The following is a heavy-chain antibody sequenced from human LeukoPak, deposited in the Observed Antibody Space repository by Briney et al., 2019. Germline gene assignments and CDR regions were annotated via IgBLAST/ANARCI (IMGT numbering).Heavy chain of an antibody. CDR3: ARDRHITIFGVVPHRWFDP. Sequence: SQTLSLTCTVSGGSVSNSGYYWSWIRQHPGKGLEWIGNIYYNGSTYYNPSLKSRLSITVDTSKNQFSLKLSSVTAADTAVYYCARDRHITIFGVVPHRWFDPWGQGTLVTVSS. D-gene: IGHD3-3*01. J-gene: IGHJ5*02. CDR2: IYYNGST. V-gene: IGHV4-31*03. CDR1: GGSVSNSGYY.